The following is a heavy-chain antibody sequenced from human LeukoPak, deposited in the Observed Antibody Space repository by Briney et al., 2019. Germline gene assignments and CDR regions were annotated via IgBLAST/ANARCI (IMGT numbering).Heavy chain of an antibody. CDR2: IYYSGST. J-gene: IGHJ4*02. V-gene: IGHV4-31*03. D-gene: IGHD3-22*01. CDR3: ARGDSSGSEDY. Sequence: SETLSLTCTVSGGPISSGGYYWSWIRQHPGKGLEWIGYIYYSGSTYYNPSLKSRVTISVDTSKNQFSLKLSSVTAADTAVYYCARGDSSGSEDYWGQGTLVTVSS. CDR1: GGPISSGGYY.